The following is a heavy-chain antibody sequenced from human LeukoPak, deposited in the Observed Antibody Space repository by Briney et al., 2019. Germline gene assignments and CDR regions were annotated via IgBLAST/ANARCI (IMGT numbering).Heavy chain of an antibody. CDR3: ARSGSSGWYPFSGFGY. CDR1: GFTFSSNW. V-gene: IGHV3-74*01. D-gene: IGHD6-19*01. Sequence: PGGSLRLSCAAAGFTFSSNWMHWLRQAPGKRLVWVSRINSDGSSTSYADYVKGRFTISRDNAKNSLYLQMNSLRAEGTAVYYCARSGSSGWYPFSGFGYWGQGTLVTVSS. J-gene: IGHJ4*02. CDR2: INSDGSST.